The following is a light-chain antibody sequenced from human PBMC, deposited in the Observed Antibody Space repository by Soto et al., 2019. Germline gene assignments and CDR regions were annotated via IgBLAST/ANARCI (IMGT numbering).Light chain of an antibody. CDR2: HSS. V-gene: IGKV3-15*01. CDR1: QSITTH. Sequence: IVMTQSPGTLSLSAGDRATLSCRASQSITTHSAWYQQRPGQAPRLLIYHSSTRATGVPTRFSGSGSGTEFNLTISSLQSKDFAIYYCQQRSNWITFGQGTRLEIK. J-gene: IGKJ5*01. CDR3: QQRSNWIT.